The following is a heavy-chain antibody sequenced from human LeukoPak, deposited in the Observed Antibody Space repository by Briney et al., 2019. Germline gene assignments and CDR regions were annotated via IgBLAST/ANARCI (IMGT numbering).Heavy chain of an antibody. CDR3: AKTLTGYYKSFYFDY. V-gene: IGHV3-30*02. J-gene: IGHJ4*02. D-gene: IGHD3-9*01. CDR2: IRYDGSNK. CDR1: GFTFSSYT. Sequence: GGSLRLSCAASGFTFSSYTMNWVRQAPGKGLEWVAFIRYDGSNKYYADSVKGRFTISRDNSKNTLYLQMNSLRAEDTAVYYCAKTLTGYYKSFYFDYWGQGTLVTVSS.